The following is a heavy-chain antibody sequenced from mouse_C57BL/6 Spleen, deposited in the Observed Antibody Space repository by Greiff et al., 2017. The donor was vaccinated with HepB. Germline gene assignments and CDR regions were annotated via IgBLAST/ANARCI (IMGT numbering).Heavy chain of an antibody. V-gene: IGHV1-55*01. CDR1: GYTFTSYW. Sequence: QVKLKQPGAELVKPGASVKMSCKASGYTFTSYWITWVKQRPGQGLEWIGDIYPGSGSTNYNEKFKSKATLTVDTSSSTAYMQLSSLTSEDSAVYYCARGEGYYFDYWGQGTTLTVSS. CDR3: ARGEGYYFDY. CDR2: IYPGSGST. J-gene: IGHJ2*01.